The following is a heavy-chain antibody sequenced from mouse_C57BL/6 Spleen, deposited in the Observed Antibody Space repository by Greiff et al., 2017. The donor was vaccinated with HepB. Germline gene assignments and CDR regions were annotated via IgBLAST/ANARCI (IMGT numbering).Heavy chain of an antibody. CDR3: ARLGYGSSYADYAMDY. J-gene: IGHJ4*01. D-gene: IGHD1-1*01. Sequence: QVQLQQSGAELVKPGASVKMSCKASGYTFTSYWITWVKQRPGQGLEWIGDIYPGSGSTNYNEKFKSKATLTVDTSSSTAYMQLSSLTSEDSAVYYCARLGYGSSYADYAMDYWGQGTSVTVSS. CDR2: IYPGSGST. V-gene: IGHV1-55*01. CDR1: GYTFTSYW.